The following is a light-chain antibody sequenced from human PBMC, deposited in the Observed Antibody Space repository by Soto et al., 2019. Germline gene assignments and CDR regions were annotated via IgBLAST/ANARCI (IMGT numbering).Light chain of an antibody. J-gene: IGKJ4*02. V-gene: IGKV3-11*01. Sequence: EIVLTQSPATLSLSPGEGATLSCRASQSVGTYLAWYQQKPGQAPRLLIYDASNRATGVPGRFSGSGSGTDFTLTISSLEAEDFAVYYCQQRSNWPPALTFGGGTKVELK. CDR3: QQRSNWPPALT. CDR2: DAS. CDR1: QSVGTY.